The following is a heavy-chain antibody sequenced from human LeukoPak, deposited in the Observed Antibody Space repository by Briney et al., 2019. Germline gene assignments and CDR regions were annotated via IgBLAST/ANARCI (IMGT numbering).Heavy chain of an antibody. Sequence: GGSLRLSCAASGFTVNNNYMSWVRQAPGKGLEWVSIIYSGGSTYYADSVKGRFTISRDKSKNTLYLQMNSLRAEDTAVYYCARAKDYRFEYWGQGTLVTVSS. D-gene: IGHD4-11*01. CDR1: GFTVNNNY. CDR3: ARAKDYRFEY. V-gene: IGHV3-53*01. CDR2: IYSGGST. J-gene: IGHJ4*02.